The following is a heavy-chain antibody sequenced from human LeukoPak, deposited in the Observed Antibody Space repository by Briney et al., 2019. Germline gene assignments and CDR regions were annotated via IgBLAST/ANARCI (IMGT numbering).Heavy chain of an antibody. Sequence: GESLRLSCTASGFTFSNFWMGWVRQAPGKGLEWVANIKQDETEKFYLGSVKGRFTISRDNAKNSLYLQMNSLRVEDTAVYYCARDYGSGSYYLDLVDYWGQGTLVTVSS. D-gene: IGHD3-10*01. J-gene: IGHJ4*02. V-gene: IGHV3-7*01. CDR3: ARDYGSGSYYLDLVDY. CDR2: IKQDETEK. CDR1: GFTFSNFW.